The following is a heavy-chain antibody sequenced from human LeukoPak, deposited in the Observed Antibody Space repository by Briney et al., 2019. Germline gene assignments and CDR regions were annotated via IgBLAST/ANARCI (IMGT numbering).Heavy chain of an antibody. J-gene: IGHJ6*02. CDR2: INHNGNAN. D-gene: IGHD3-16*01. CDR1: GFMFSSNW. CDR3: ARGGGLDV. Sequence: PGGSLRLSCAASGFMFSSNWMSWVRLAPGKGLEWVASINHNGNANYYVDPVKGRFTISRDNAKNSLHLQMSNLRAEDTAVYFCARGGGLDVWGQGATVTVSS. V-gene: IGHV3-7*03.